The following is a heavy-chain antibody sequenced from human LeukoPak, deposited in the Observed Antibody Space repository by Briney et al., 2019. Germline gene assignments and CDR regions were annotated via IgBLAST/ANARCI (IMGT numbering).Heavy chain of an antibody. J-gene: IGHJ4*02. Sequence: GGSLRLSCAASGVTFSSYWMSWVRQAPGKGLEWVANIKEDGSEKYYADSVKGRFTISRDNAENSLYPQMNSLRAEDTAVYYCARDSGYCSSTGCYVHYFDYWGQGTLVTVSS. CDR2: IKEDGSEK. CDR3: ARDSGYCSSTGCYVHYFDY. CDR1: GVTFSSYW. D-gene: IGHD2-2*01. V-gene: IGHV3-7*01.